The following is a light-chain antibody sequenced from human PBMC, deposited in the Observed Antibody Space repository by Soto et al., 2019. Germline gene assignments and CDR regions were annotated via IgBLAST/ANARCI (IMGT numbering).Light chain of an antibody. CDR3: QHYNSYSEA. CDR2: DAS. Sequence: DIQMTKSPSTLSGSVGDRVTITCRASQSISSWLAWYQQKPGKAPKLLIYDASSLESGVPSRFSGSGSGTEFTLTISSLQPDDFATYYCQHYNSYSEAFGQRTKVDVK. J-gene: IGKJ1*01. V-gene: IGKV1-5*01. CDR1: QSISSW.